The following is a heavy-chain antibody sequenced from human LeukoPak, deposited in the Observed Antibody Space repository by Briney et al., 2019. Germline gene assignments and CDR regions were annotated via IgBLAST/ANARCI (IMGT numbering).Heavy chain of an antibody. CDR1: GFTFSSYW. V-gene: IGHV3-7*01. J-gene: IGHJ4*02. CDR2: IKQDVSEK. CDR3: ARDTGGGYSCYDC. Sequence: GGSLSLACAASGFTFSSYWVSWIRQAPGRGLEWVANIKQDVSEKYYVDSVKGRFTISRDNAKNSLYLQMNSLRAEDTAVYYCARDTGGGYSCYDCWGQGTLVTVSS. D-gene: IGHD5-18*01.